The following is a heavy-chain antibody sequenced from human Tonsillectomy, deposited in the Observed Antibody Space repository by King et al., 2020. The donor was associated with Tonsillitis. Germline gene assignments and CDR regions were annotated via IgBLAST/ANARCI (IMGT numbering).Heavy chain of an antibody. D-gene: IGHD3-22*01. CDR3: VRGRSAGYYGIFDH. CDR2: ISGSSGTI. V-gene: IGHV3-48*01. J-gene: IGHJ4*02. CDR1: GFTFSSYN. Sequence: QLVQSGGGLVQPGGSLRLSCEASGFTFSSYNMNWVRQAPGTGLEWVSYISGSSGTIDYADSVKGRFTISRDNAKNSLYLQMDSLTAEDTALYYCVRGRSAGYYGIFDHWGQGMQVTVSS.